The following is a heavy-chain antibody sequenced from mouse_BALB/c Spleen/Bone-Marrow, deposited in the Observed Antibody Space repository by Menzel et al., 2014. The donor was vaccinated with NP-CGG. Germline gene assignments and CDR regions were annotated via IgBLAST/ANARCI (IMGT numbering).Heavy chain of an antibody. CDR1: GFSLTSYG. CDR2: IWAGGST. J-gene: IGHJ4*01. D-gene: IGHD1-1*01. V-gene: IGHV2-9*02. Sequence: VKLVESGPGLVAPSQSLSITCTVPGFSLTSYGVHWVRQPPGKVLEWLGVIWAGGSTNYNSALMSRLSISKDNSKSQVFLKMNSLQTDDTAMYYCARGSYYEGAMDYWGQGTSATVSS. CDR3: ARGSYYEGAMDY.